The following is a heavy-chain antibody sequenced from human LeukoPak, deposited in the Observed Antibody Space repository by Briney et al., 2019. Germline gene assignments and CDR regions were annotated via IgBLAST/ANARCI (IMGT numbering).Heavy chain of an antibody. Sequence: ASVKVSCKASGYTFTSYAMNWVRQAPGQGLEWMGWINTNTGSPTYAQGFTGRFVFSLDTSVSTAYLQISSLKAEDTAVYYCANYAGGSSKYYYYYYYMDVWGKGTTVTVSS. V-gene: IGHV7-4-1*02. CDR1: GYTFTSYA. J-gene: IGHJ6*03. CDR2: INTNTGSP. D-gene: IGHD6-6*01. CDR3: ANYAGGSSKYYYYYYYMDV.